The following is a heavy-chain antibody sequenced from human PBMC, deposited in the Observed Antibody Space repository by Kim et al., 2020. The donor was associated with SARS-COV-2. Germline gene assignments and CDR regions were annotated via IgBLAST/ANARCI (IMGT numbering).Heavy chain of an antibody. D-gene: IGHD3-3*01. Sequence: SLKSRVTISVDTSKNQFSLKLSSVTAADTAVYYCARGFTIFGVKLPLPGYWGQGTLVTVSS. V-gene: IGHV4-34*01. J-gene: IGHJ4*02. CDR3: ARGFTIFGVKLPLPGY.